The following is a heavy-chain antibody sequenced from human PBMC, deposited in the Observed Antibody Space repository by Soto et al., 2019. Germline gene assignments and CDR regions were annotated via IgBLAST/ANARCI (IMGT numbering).Heavy chain of an antibody. CDR2: MNPKSANT. Sequence: QVQLVQSGAEVKKPGASVKVSCKASRYTFISYDINWVRQATGQGLEWMGWMNPKSANTGYAQNFQGRVTMTRNTPXSRXYMELSSLRSEDTAVYYCARSPSWETTVTPYYFDYWGQGTLVTVSS. D-gene: IGHD4-4*01. CDR1: RYTFISYD. V-gene: IGHV1-8*01. J-gene: IGHJ4*02. CDR3: ARSPSWETTVTPYYFDY.